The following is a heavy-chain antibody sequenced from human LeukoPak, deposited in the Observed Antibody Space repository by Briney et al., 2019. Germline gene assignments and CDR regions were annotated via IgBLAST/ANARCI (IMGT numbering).Heavy chain of an antibody. CDR1: GFTFSSYW. Sequence: PGGSLRVSCAASGFTFSSYWMSWVRQAPGKGLEWVANIKQDGSEKYYVDSVKGRFTISRDNAKNSLYLQMNSLRAEDTAVYYCARVDSGIAVAPDYWGQGTLVTVSS. CDR2: IKQDGSEK. CDR3: ARVDSGIAVAPDY. V-gene: IGHV3-7*05. J-gene: IGHJ4*02. D-gene: IGHD6-19*01.